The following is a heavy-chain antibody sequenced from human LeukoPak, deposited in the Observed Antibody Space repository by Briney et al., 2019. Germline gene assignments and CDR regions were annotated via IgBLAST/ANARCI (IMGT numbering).Heavy chain of an antibody. CDR2: TSDIGSI. CDR1: AGSISSYY. V-gene: IGHV4-59*08. Sequence: SETLSLTCTVSAGSISSYYWSWIRQPPGKGLEWIAYTSDIGSINYNPSLKSRVTISLDTSKNQFSLKLSSVTVADTAVYYCAGHHPRNTVDFWGQGTLVTVSS. J-gene: IGHJ4*02. D-gene: IGHD2-8*02. CDR3: AGHHPRNTVDF.